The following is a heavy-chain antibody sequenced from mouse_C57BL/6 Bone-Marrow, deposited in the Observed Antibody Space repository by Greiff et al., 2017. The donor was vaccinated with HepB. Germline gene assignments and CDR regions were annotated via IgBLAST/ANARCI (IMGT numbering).Heavy chain of an antibody. D-gene: IGHD2-3*01. Sequence: VQLQQPGAELVKPGASVKLSCKASGYTFTSYWMQWVKQRPGQGLEWIGEIDPSDSYTNYNQKFKGKATLTVDTSSSTAYMELRSLTSEDSAVYYCAIYDGRFDYWGQGTTLTVSS. V-gene: IGHV1-50*01. CDR3: AIYDGRFDY. CDR1: GYTFTSYW. J-gene: IGHJ2*01. CDR2: IDPSDSYT.